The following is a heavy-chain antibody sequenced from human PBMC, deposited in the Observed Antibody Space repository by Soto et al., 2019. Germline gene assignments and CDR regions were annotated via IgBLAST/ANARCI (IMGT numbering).Heavy chain of an antibody. Sequence: SETLSLTCAVYGGSFSGYYWSWIRQPPGKGLEWIGEINHSGSTNYNPSLKSRVTISVDTSKNQFSLKLSSVTAADTAVYYCARGPHHIVVVPAALVRVNYYYYGMDVWGQGTTVTVSS. CDR2: INHSGST. J-gene: IGHJ6*02. D-gene: IGHD2-2*01. V-gene: IGHV4-34*01. CDR1: GGSFSGYY. CDR3: ARGPHHIVVVPAALVRVNYYYYGMDV.